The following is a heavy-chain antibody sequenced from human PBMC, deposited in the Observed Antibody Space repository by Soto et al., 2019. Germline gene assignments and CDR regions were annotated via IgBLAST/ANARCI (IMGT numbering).Heavy chain of an antibody. D-gene: IGHD2-21*01. CDR3: ARASDGYDYCYGMDV. CDR1: GYTFTSYA. CDR2: INAGNGNT. V-gene: IGHV1-3*01. J-gene: IGHJ6*02. Sequence: QVQLVQSGAEVKKPGASVKVSCKASGYTFTSYAMHWVRQAPGQRLEWMGWINAGNGNTKYSQKFQGRVTITRDTSASTAYMELSSLRSEDTAVYYCARASDGYDYCYGMDVWGQGTTVTVSS.